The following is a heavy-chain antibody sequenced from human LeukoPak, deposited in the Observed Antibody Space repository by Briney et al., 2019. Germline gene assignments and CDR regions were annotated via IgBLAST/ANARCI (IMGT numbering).Heavy chain of an antibody. CDR1: GFTFSSYE. CDR2: ISYDGSNK. D-gene: IGHD3-10*01. CDR3: ARDSGPYGSGSQAYYYYGMDV. J-gene: IGHJ6*04. V-gene: IGHV3-30*04. Sequence: GGSLRLSCAASGFTFSSYEMNWVRQAPGKGLEWVAVISYDGSNKYYADSVKGRFTISRDNSKNALYLQMNSLRAEDTAVYYCARDSGPYGSGSQAYYYYGMDVWGKGTTVTVSS.